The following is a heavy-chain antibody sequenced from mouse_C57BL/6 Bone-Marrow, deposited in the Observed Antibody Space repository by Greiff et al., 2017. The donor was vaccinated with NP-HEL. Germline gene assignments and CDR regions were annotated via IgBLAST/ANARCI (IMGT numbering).Heavy chain of an antibody. D-gene: IGHD1-1*01. CDR2: IYPRSGNT. J-gene: IGHJ2*01. CDR3: AREDPNYYGSGGYFDY. V-gene: IGHV1-81*01. Sequence: QVQLQQSGAELARPGASVKLSCKASGYTFTSYGISWVKQRTGQGLEWIGEIYPRSGNTYYNEKLKGKATLTADKSSSTAYMELRSLTSEDSAVYFCAREDPNYYGSGGYFDYWGQGTTLTVSS. CDR1: GYTFTSYG.